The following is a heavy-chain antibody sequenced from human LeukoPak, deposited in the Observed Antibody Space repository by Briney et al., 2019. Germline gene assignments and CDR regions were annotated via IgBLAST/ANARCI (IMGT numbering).Heavy chain of an antibody. CDR2: INSDGSST. Sequence: GGSLRLSCAASGFTFSSYWMHWVRQAPGKGLVWGSRINSDGSSTSYADSVKGRFTISRDNAKNSLYLQMNSMRAEDTAVYYCAREIVGASFYYYYYYMDVWGKGTTVTVSS. V-gene: IGHV3-74*01. CDR3: AREIVGASFYYYYYYMDV. J-gene: IGHJ6*03. CDR1: GFTFSSYW. D-gene: IGHD1-26*01.